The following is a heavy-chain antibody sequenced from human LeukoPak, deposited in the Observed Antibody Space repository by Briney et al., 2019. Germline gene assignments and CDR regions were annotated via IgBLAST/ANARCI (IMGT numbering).Heavy chain of an antibody. J-gene: IGHJ6*03. CDR1: GFTFSSYE. V-gene: IGHV3-48*03. CDR2: ISSSGSYI. CDR3: ARDPYSGSYGNYYYYFMDV. Sequence: GGSLRLSCAASGFTFSSYEMNWVRQAPGKGLEWVSYISSSGSYIYYADSVKGRFTISRDNAKNSLYLQMNSLRAEDTAVYYCARDPYSGSYGNYYYYFMDVWGKGTTVTISS. D-gene: IGHD1-26*01.